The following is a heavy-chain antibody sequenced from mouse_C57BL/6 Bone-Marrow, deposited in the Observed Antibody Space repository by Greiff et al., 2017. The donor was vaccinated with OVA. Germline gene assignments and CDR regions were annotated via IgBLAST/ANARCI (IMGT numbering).Heavy chain of an antibody. CDR3: ARERYGNYFDY. Sequence: QVQLQQSGAELVKPGASVKLSCKASGYTFTSYWMHWVKQRPGQGLEWIGMIHPNSGSTNYNEKFKSKATLTVDKSSSTAYMQLSSLTSEDSAVYYCARERYGNYFDYWGQGTTLTVSS. V-gene: IGHV1-64*01. D-gene: IGHD2-1*01. J-gene: IGHJ2*01. CDR1: GYTFTSYW. CDR2: IHPNSGST.